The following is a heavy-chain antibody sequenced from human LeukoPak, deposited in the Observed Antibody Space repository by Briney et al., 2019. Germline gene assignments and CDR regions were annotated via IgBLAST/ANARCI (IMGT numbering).Heavy chain of an antibody. D-gene: IGHD3-22*01. J-gene: IGHJ4*02. V-gene: IGHV1-46*01. CDR1: GYTFTSYY. CDR2: INPSGGST. Sequence: ASVKVSCKTSGYTFTSYYMHWVRQAPGQGLEWMGIINPSGGSTSYAQKFQGRVTMTRDMSTSTVYMELSSLRSEDTAVYYCARGPSYDSSGYYLDYWGQGTLVTVSS. CDR3: ARGPSYDSSGYYLDY.